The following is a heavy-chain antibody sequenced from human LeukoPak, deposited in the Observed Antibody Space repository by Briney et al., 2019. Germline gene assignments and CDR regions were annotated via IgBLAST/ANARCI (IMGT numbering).Heavy chain of an antibody. J-gene: IGHJ4*02. Sequence: TLSLTCTVSGGSISSGGYYWSWIRQHPGKGLEWIGYIYYSGSTYYNPSLKSRVTISVDTSKNQFSLKLSSVTAADTAVYYCARVGSSGYLYYFDYWGQGTLVTVSS. CDR1: GGSISSGGYY. D-gene: IGHD3-22*01. CDR2: IYYSGST. V-gene: IGHV4-31*03. CDR3: ARVGSSGYLYYFDY.